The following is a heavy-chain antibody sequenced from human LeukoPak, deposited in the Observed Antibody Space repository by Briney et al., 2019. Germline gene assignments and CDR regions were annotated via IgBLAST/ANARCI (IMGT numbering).Heavy chain of an antibody. CDR3: AKEQWLAPHYFDY. V-gene: IGHV3-9*01. CDR2: ISWNSGSI. Sequence: GRSLRLSCAASGFTFDDYAMHWVRQAPGKGLEWVSGISWNSGSIGYADSVKGRFTISRDNAKNSLYLQMNSLRAEDTAVYYCAKEQWLAPHYFDYWGQGTLVTVSS. CDR1: GFTFDDYA. D-gene: IGHD6-19*01. J-gene: IGHJ4*02.